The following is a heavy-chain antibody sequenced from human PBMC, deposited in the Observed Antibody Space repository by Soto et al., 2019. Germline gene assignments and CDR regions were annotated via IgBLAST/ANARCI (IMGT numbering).Heavy chain of an antibody. CDR3: TRAYCSVGSCAFGS. Sequence: EEQLVESGGALVQPGRSLRLSCAASGFTFDDYAMHWVRQVPGKGLEWVSFITWNGVNTAYADSIRGRFTISRDNAKNTLYLQMNSLSAEDTAFDYYTRAYCSVGSCAFGSWGQWTMVAVCS. CDR2: ITWNGVNT. V-gene: IGHV3-9*01. D-gene: IGHD2-15*01. J-gene: IGHJ3*02. CDR1: GFTFDDYA.